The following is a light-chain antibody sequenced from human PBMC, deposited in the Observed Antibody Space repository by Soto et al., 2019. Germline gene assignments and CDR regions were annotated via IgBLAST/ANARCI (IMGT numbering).Light chain of an antibody. CDR3: QQRNVWPPVT. J-gene: IGKJ5*01. V-gene: IGKV3-11*01. CDR1: PSVTNF. CDR2: GAF. Sequence: EIVLTQSPATLSLSPGERATLSCRASPSVTNFLAWYQQKPGQAPRLLIYGAFNRATGIPARFSGSGSGTDFPLTISSLEPEDSAVYYCQQRNVWPPVTLGQGTRLEIK.